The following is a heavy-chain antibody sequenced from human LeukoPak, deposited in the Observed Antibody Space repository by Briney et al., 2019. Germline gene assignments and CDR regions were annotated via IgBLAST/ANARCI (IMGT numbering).Heavy chain of an antibody. D-gene: IGHD3-10*01. CDR2: INAGNGNT. CDR3: ARSYGVTYYYGSGRMPFDY. J-gene: IGHJ4*02. Sequence: GASVKVSCKASGYTFTSYAMHWVRQAPGQRLEWMGWINAGNGNTKYSQKFQGRVTITRDTSASTAYMELSSLRSEDTAVYYCARSYGVTYYYGSGRMPFDYWGQGTLVTVSS. V-gene: IGHV1-3*01. CDR1: GYTFTSYA.